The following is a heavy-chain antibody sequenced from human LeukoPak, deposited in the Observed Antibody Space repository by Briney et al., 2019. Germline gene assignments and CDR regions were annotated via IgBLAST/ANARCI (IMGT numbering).Heavy chain of an antibody. J-gene: IGHJ6*02. CDR1: GYTFTSYY. CDR2: INPSGGST. CDR3: ARDRGSLDSRDYYYGMDV. Sequence: GASVKVSCKASGYTFTSYYMQWVRQAPGQGLEWMGIINPSGGSTSYAQKFQGRVTMTRDTSTSTVYMELSSLRSEDTAVYYCARDRGSLDSRDYYYGMDVWGQGTTVTVSS. V-gene: IGHV1-46*01. D-gene: IGHD6-13*01.